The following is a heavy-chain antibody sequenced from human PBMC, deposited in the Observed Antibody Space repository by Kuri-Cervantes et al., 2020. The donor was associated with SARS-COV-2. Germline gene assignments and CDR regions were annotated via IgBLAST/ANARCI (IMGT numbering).Heavy chain of an antibody. CDR1: GYTFIGYY. D-gene: IGHD3-10*01. V-gene: IGHV1-2*02. CDR3: ARDWAYVDPGYFDY. Sequence: ASVKVSCKASGYTFIGYYMHWVGQAPGQGLEWMGWINPNSGGTNYAQKFQGRVTMTRDTSISTAYMELSRLRSDDTAGYYCARDWAYVDPGYFDYWGQGTLVTVSS. CDR2: INPNSGGT. J-gene: IGHJ4*02.